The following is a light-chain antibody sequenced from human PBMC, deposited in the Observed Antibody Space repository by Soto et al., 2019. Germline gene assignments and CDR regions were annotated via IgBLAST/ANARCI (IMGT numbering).Light chain of an antibody. CDR1: QSVSSY. CDR3: QQRRSWLS. CDR2: DAS. V-gene: IGKV3-11*01. Sequence: EIVLTQSPATLSLSPGERATLSCRASQSVSSYLAWYQQKPGQAPRLLIYDASNRATGIPARFSGSGSGTDFTLTISSLEPEDFAVYYCQQRRSWLSFGGGTKVKIK. J-gene: IGKJ4*01.